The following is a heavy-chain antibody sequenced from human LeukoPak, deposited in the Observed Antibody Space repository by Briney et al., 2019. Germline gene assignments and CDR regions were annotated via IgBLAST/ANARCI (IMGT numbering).Heavy chain of an antibody. D-gene: IGHD2/OR15-2a*01. CDR2: LNPSGGST. J-gene: IGHJ4*02. CDR1: GYTFTNYY. Sequence: ASVKLSCKASGYTFTNYYMHWVRQAPGQGFEWMGRLNPSGGSTIYAQKFQGRVTMTRDTSTSTVYMELSSLTCEDTAVYYCARGVFPYYFDYWGQGTLVTVSS. CDR3: ARGVFPYYFDY. V-gene: IGHV1-46*01.